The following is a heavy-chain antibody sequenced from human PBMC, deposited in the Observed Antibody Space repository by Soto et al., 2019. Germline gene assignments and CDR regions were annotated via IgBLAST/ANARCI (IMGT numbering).Heavy chain of an antibody. J-gene: IGHJ4*02. CDR3: ARLVNEYFFDY. V-gene: IGHV4-61*01. CDR2: IYYSGRT. D-gene: IGHD2-8*01. CDR1: GGSVSSGSYY. Sequence: QVQLQESGPGLVKPSETLSLTCTVSGGSVSSGSYYWSWIRQPPGKGLDWIGYIYYSGRTNYNPSLKSRVTISVDTSKNQFSLKVSSVTAADTAVYYCARLVNEYFFDYWGQGTLVTVSS.